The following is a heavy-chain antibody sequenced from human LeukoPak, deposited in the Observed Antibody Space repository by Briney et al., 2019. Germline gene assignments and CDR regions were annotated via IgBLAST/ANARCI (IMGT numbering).Heavy chain of an antibody. CDR1: GYTFTSYD. V-gene: IGHV1-8*03. Sequence: ASVKVSGKASGYTFTSYDINWVRQATGQGLEWMGWMNPNSGNTGYAQKFQGRVTITRNTSISTAYMELSSLRSEDTVVYYCARVGSGWPRYYYYYMDVWGKGTTVTVSS. D-gene: IGHD6-19*01. CDR3: ARVGSGWPRYYYYYMDV. CDR2: MNPNSGNT. J-gene: IGHJ6*03.